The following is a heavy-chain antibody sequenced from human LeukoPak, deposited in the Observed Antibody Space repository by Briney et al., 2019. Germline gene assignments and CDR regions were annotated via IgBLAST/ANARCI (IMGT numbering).Heavy chain of an antibody. CDR2: INTSGGST. D-gene: IGHD2-8*01. Sequence: ASVKVSCEASGYTFTSYDINCVPQAPGQGLEWMEIINTSGGSTSYAQEFQGRVTMTRDMSTSTVYMELSSRRSEDTAVYCCATVYAIAYWGKGTMVTVSS. CDR1: GYTFTSYD. J-gene: IGHJ4*02. CDR3: ATVYAIAY. V-gene: IGHV1-46*03.